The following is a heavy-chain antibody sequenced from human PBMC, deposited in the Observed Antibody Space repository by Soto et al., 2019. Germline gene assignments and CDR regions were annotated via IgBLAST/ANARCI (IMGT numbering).Heavy chain of an antibody. CDR3: GRRIAERAFDP. V-gene: IGHV4-39*02. Sequence: QVQLQESGPGLVEPSETLSLTCTVSGGSIRSTSYTWGWIRQPPEQGLEWIGTIYYDGTTYYNPSLKSRVIISVDTSRNLFSLRLRSLTAADTAVYYCGRRIAERAFDPWGQGIRVTV. D-gene: IGHD6-13*01. CDR1: GGSIRSTSYT. J-gene: IGHJ5*02. CDR2: IYYDGTT.